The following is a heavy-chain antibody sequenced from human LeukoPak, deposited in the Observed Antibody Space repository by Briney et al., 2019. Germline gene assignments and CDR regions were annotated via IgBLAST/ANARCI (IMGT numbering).Heavy chain of an antibody. D-gene: IGHD3-3*01. Sequence: SVKVSCKASGGTFSSYAISWVRQAPGQGLEWMGGIIPIFGTANYAQKFQGRVTITADESTSTAYMGLSSLRSEDTAVYYCARAIFGVVNESYYYMDVWGKGTTVTVSS. CDR3: ARAIFGVVNESYYYMDV. CDR2: IIPIFGTA. CDR1: GGTFSSYA. J-gene: IGHJ6*03. V-gene: IGHV1-69*01.